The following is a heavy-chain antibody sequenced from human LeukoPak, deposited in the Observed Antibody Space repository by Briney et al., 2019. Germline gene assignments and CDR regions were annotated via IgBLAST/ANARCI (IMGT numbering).Heavy chain of an antibody. J-gene: IGHJ4*02. Sequence: GGSLRLSCAASGFTFDDYAMHWVRRAPGKGLEWVSGISWNSGSIGYADSVKGRFTISRDNAKNSLYLQMNSLRAEDTALYYCAKDSGTYYYDSSGYGFDYWGQGTLVTVSS. CDR1: GFTFDDYA. V-gene: IGHV3-9*01. D-gene: IGHD3-22*01. CDR3: AKDSGTYYYDSSGYGFDY. CDR2: ISWNSGSI.